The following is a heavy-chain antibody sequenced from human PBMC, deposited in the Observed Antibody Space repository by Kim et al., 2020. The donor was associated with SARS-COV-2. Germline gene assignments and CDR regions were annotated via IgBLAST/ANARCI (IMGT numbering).Heavy chain of an antibody. J-gene: IGHJ4*02. CDR2: T. D-gene: IGHD3-16*01. CDR3: AGVGGHSSFDY. Sequence: TDDNPSLRSRVTISADTSNNQFFLNLTSVTAADTAVYFCAGVGGHSSFDYWGQGSLVTVSS. V-gene: IGHV4-34*11.